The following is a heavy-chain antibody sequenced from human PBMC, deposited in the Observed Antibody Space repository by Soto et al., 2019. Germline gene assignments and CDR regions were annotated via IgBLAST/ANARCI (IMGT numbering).Heavy chain of an antibody. J-gene: IGHJ4*02. D-gene: IGHD2-15*01. CDR2: INTDGRNT. V-gene: IGHV3-74*01. CDR1: GLTFSSYW. CDR3: TRSDCSGGSCYSARLY. Sequence: GGSLRLSCAASGLTFSSYWMHWVRQAPGKGLVWVSRINTDGRNTNYADSVKGRFTISRDNAKNTLYLQMSSLRAEDTAIYYCTRSDCSGGSCYSARLYWGQGIMVTVSS.